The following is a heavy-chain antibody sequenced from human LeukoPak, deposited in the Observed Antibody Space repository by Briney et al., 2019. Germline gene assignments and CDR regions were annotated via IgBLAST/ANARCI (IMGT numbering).Heavy chain of an antibody. V-gene: IGHV1-2*06. J-gene: IGHJ4*02. D-gene: IGHD2-15*01. Sequence: VSVQVSCKASGYTFTGYYMHWVRQAPGQGLEWMGRINPNSGGTNYAQKFQGRVTMTRDTSISTAYMELSRLRSDDTAVYYCARVGKEYCSGGSCYPDYWGQGTLVTVSS. CDR3: ARVGKEYCSGGSCYPDY. CDR2: INPNSGGT. CDR1: GYTFTGYY.